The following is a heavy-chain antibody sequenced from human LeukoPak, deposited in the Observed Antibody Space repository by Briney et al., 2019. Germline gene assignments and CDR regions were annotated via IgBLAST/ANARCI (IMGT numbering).Heavy chain of an antibody. V-gene: IGHV1-18*01. Sequence: SLRVSCTPSGYTFSTYVISCGRQAPGQGVGWLGWISAYNGRTNYAQKLQGRVTITTDTSPSTAYMELRSQRSDDTAVYYCARAAGPMGPLAWVSGNPYYYMDVWGKGTTVTVSS. D-gene: IGHD6-13*01. CDR1: GYTFSTYV. CDR3: ARAAGPMGPLAWVSGNPYYYMDV. CDR2: ISAYNGRT. J-gene: IGHJ6*03.